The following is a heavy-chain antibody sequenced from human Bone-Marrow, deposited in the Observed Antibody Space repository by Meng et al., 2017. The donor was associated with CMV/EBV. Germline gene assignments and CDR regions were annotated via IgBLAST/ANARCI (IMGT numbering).Heavy chain of an antibody. CDR2: IYYSGST. Sequence: SETLSLTCTVSGGSISSYYWSWIRQPPGKGLEWIGYIYYSGSTYYNSSLKSQVTISVDTSKNQFSLTLSSVTAADTAVYFCARASRRGYNFDSWGQGTLVTVSS. V-gene: IGHV4-59*06. J-gene: IGHJ4*02. D-gene: IGHD5-24*01. CDR1: GGSISSYY. CDR3: ARASRRGYNFDS.